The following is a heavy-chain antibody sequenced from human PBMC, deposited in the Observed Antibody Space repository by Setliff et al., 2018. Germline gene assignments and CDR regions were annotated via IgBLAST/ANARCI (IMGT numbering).Heavy chain of an antibody. J-gene: IGHJ4*02. CDR3: TTAGSSDWVPIAY. D-gene: IGHD3-10*01. CDR1: GFTFSNAW. CDR2: VKSKSEGGTT. Sequence: GGSLRLSCAASGFTFSNAWMSWGRQAPGKGLEWVGRVKSKSEGGTTHYSGPVKGRITVSRDDSKNTLYLDLNSLQIEDTAVYYCTTAGSSDWVPIAYWGQGTLVTVSS. V-gene: IGHV3-15*05.